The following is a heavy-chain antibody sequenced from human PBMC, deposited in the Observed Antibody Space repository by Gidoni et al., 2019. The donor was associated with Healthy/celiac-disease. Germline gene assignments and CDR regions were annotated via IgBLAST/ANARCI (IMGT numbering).Heavy chain of an antibody. CDR1: GFTFSSYS. Sequence: EVQLVESGGGLVQPGGSLRLSCAAAGFTFSSYSMNWVRQARGKGLEGVSYISSSSSTIYYADSVKGRFTISRDNAKNSLYLKMNSLRDEDTAVYYCARNPAWSPVGGMIVARVLITWYFDLWGRGTLVTVSS. V-gene: IGHV3-48*02. CDR3: ARNPAWSPVGGMIVARVLITWYFDL. D-gene: IGHD3-22*01. CDR2: ISSSSSTI. J-gene: IGHJ2*01.